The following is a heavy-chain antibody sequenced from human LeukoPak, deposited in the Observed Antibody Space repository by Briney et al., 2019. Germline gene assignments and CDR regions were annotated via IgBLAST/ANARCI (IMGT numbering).Heavy chain of an antibody. CDR3: ARFRGPGYYYTSGSPGHGH. J-gene: IGHJ4*02. Sequence: SETLSLTCIVSGGSITTYYWSWIRQPPGKGLEWIGYIYYSGSTNYNPSLKSRVTISVDTSKNQFSLKLTSVTAADTAVYYCARFRGPGYYYTSGSPGHGHWGRGTLVTVSS. V-gene: IGHV4-59*01. CDR2: IYYSGST. CDR1: GGSITTYY. D-gene: IGHD3-10*01.